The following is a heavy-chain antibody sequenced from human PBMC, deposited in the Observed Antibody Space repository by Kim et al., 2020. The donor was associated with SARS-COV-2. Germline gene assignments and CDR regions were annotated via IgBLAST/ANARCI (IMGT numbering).Heavy chain of an antibody. Sequence: SETLSLTCTVSGDSISRSSNYWGWIRQPPGKGLEWIGSINYSGNTYYNPSLKSRVTISADTSKNQFSLKMRSVTAADTAVYYCARLVSENSAVEYWGQGTLVTVSS. J-gene: IGHJ4*02. CDR2: INYSGNT. CDR3: ARLVSENSAVEY. CDR1: GDSISRSSNY. V-gene: IGHV4-39*01.